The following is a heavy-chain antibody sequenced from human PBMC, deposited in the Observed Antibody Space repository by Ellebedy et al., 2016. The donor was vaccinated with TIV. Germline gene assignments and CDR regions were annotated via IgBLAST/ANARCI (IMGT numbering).Heavy chain of an antibody. Sequence: GESLKISCAASGFTFSSYSMHWVRQAPGKGLEWVAAISYDGSNKYYADSVKDRFTISRDNSKSTLYLQMNSLRVEDTAVYYCAKDSGGSGNYNYLDYWGQGTLVTVSS. V-gene: IGHV3-30*18. CDR2: ISYDGSNK. CDR3: AKDSGGSGNYNYLDY. D-gene: IGHD3-10*01. CDR1: GFTFSSYS. J-gene: IGHJ4*02.